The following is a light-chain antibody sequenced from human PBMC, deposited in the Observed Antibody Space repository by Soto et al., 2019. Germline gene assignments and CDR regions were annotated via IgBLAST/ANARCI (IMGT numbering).Light chain of an antibody. CDR1: QTVSSNR. CDR2: GAS. V-gene: IGKV3-20*01. CDR3: QHYGSSPPIT. Sequence: EVVLTQSPGTLSLSPGERATLSCRASQTVSSNRLIWYQQKPGQAPTLLIYGASSRATGIPDRFSGSASGTDFTLTISKLEPEDFAVYYCQHYGSSPPITFGQGTRLEIK. J-gene: IGKJ5*01.